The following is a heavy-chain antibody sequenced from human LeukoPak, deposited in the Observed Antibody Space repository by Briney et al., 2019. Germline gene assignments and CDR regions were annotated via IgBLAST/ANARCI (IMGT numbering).Heavy chain of an antibody. V-gene: IGHV3-20*04. D-gene: IGHD3-22*01. CDR3: ARVTYYYDSSGSWDY. J-gene: IGHJ4*02. CDR2: INWNGGST. Sequence: PGGSLRLSCAASGFTFDDYGMSWVRQAPGKGLEWVSGINWNGGSTGYADSVKGRFTISRDNGKNSLYLQMNSLRAEDTALYYCARVTYYYDSSGSWDYWGKGTLVSVSS. CDR1: GFTFDDYG.